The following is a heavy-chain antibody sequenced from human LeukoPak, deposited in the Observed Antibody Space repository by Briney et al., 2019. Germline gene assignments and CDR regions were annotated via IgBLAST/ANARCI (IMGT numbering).Heavy chain of an antibody. Sequence: GGTLRLSCAASGFTFTSLAMSWVRQAPGKGLEWVSTIGRSGSATYFANSVKGRFTISRDNSKNTVYLQMNTLRAEDTAIYYCARVTYGSGTYGAFDYWGQGTLVTVSS. CDR3: ARVTYGSGTYGAFDY. CDR2: IGRSGSAT. CDR1: GFTFTSLA. V-gene: IGHV3-23*01. D-gene: IGHD3-10*01. J-gene: IGHJ4*02.